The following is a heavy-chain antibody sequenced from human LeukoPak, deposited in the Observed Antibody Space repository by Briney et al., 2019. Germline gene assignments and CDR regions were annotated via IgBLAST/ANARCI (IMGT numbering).Heavy chain of an antibody. D-gene: IGHD1-26*01. V-gene: IGHV1-8*03. J-gene: IGHJ5*02. CDR2: MNPNSGNT. CDR1: GYTFTSYD. CDR3: ARVGPYSGSYGGWFDP. Sequence: ASVKVSCKASGYTFTSYDINWVRQATGQGLEWMGWMNPNSGNTGYAQKFQGRVTITRNTSISTAYMELSSLRSEDTAVYYCARVGPYSGSYGGWFDPWGQGTLVTVSS.